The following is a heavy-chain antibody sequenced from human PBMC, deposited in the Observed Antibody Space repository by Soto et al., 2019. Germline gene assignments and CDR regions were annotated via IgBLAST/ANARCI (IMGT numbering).Heavy chain of an antibody. CDR1: GVSLSTSGMC. V-gene: IGHV2-70*11. CDR2: IDLADDK. CDR3: ARMNIEDPSSSLLAFDI. D-gene: IGHD6-6*01. Sequence: SCSTLENPTQTLTLTCTFSGVSLSTSGMCVSWIRQPPGKALEWLARIDLADDKYYSTSLKTMLTISKDTSKNQVVLTMTNMDPVDTATYYCARMNIEDPSSSLLAFDIWGQGTMVTVSS. J-gene: IGHJ3*02.